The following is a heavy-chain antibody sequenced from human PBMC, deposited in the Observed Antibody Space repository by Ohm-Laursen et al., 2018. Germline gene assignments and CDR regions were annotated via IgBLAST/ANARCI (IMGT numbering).Heavy chain of an antibody. J-gene: IGHJ3*02. Sequence: SLTLSCAASGFTFSDYYMSWIRQAPGKGLEWVSYISSSGSTIYYADSVKGRFTISRDNAKNSLYLQMNSLRAEDTAVYCCARWRTHYDSRLPLDIWGQGTMVTVSS. CDR3: ARWRTHYDSRLPLDI. CDR2: ISSSGSTI. D-gene: IGHD3-22*01. V-gene: IGHV3-11*01. CDR1: GFTFSDYY.